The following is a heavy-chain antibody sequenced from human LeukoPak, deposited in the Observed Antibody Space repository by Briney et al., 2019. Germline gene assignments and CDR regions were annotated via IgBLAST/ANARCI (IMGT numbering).Heavy chain of an antibody. CDR3: ARWFGSGSYYGY. CDR1: GFTFSGSA. J-gene: IGHJ4*02. Sequence: GGSLRLSCAASGFTFSGSAMHWVRQAPGKGLEWVSYISGSSSFTRYADSVKGRFTVSRDNAKNSLYLQMSSLRAEDTAVYYCARWFGSGSYYGYWGQGTLVTVSS. V-gene: IGHV3-11*03. D-gene: IGHD3-10*01. CDR2: ISGSSSFT.